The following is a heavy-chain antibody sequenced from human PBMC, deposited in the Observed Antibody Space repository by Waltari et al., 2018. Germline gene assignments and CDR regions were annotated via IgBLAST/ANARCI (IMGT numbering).Heavy chain of an antibody. V-gene: IGHV1-24*01. CDR1: GYTLPDLS. CDR2: FDTEDGET. J-gene: IGHJ6*02. D-gene: IGHD1-1*01. CDR3: ATDRKSYGRSYYYYGMDV. Sequence: QVQLVQSGAAVKKPGASVNVSCKVSGYTLPDLSIHWVRQAPGNGLEWMGGFDTEDGETIYAQKFQGRVTMTEDTSTDTAYMELSSLRSEDTAVYYCATDRKSYGRSYYYYGMDVWGQGTTVTVSS.